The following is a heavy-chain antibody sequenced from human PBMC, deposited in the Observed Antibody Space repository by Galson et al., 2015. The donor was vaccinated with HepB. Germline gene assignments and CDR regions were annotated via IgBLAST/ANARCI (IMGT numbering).Heavy chain of an antibody. CDR2: IWYDGSNK. J-gene: IGHJ3*02. CDR3: ARDQLIVVGADAFDI. Sequence: SLRLSCAASGFTFSSYGMHWVRQAPGKGLEWVAVIWYDGSNKYYADSVKGRFTISRDNSKNTLYLQMNSLRAEDTAVYYCARDQLIVVGADAFDIWGQGTMVTVSS. V-gene: IGHV3-33*01. CDR1: GFTFSSYG. D-gene: IGHD3-22*01.